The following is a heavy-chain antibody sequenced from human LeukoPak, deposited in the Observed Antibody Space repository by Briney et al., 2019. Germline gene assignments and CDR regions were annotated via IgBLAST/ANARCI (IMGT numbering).Heavy chain of an antibody. Sequence: SETLSLTCTVSGGSISAGSISSYYWSWVRQPAGKGLEWIGRIYTSGTTNYNPSLKSRVTMSVDTSKNQFTLKLNSVTAADTAVCYCARGAPSDYWGQGTLVTVSS. CDR2: IYTSGTT. V-gene: IGHV4-4*07. J-gene: IGHJ4*02. CDR3: ARGAPSDY. CDR1: GGSISAGSISSYY.